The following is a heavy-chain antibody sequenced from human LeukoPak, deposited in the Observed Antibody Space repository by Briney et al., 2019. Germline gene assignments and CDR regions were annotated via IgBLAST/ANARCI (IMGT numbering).Heavy chain of an antibody. Sequence: SETLSLTCTVSGGSLSTYYWSWIRQPPGKGLEWIGYIYYSGSTNYNPSLKSRVTISVDMSKNQFSLKLSSVTAADTAVYYCARLQPYYDILTGYFDYWGQGTLVTVSS. J-gene: IGHJ4*02. CDR1: GGSLSTYY. CDR2: IYYSGST. CDR3: ARLQPYYDILTGYFDY. V-gene: IGHV4-59*08. D-gene: IGHD3-9*01.